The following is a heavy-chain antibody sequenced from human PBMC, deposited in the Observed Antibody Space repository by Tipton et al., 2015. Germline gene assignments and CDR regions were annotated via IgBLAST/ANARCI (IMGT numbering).Heavy chain of an antibody. J-gene: IGHJ4*02. CDR2: IYYSGTT. CDR1: GDSISSYY. D-gene: IGHD6-13*01. Sequence: TLSLTCTVSGDSISSYYWGWIRQPPGKGLEWIASIYYSGTTYYKPSLKSRVTISVDTSRNQFSLKLSSVTAADTAVYYCARVGSSSSWYPFDYWGQGTLVTVSS. V-gene: IGHV4-39*07. CDR3: ARVGSSSSWYPFDY.